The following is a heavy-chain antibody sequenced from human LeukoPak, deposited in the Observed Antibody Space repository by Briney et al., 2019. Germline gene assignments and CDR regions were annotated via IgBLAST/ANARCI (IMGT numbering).Heavy chain of an antibody. CDR2: IYYSGST. V-gene: IGHV4-39*01. Sequence: SETLSLTCTVSGGSISSSSYYWGWIRQPPGKGLEWIGSIYYSGSTYYNPSLKSRVTISVDTSKNQFSLKLSSVTAADTAVYYCARVYKQWLAFDYWGQGTLVTVSS. J-gene: IGHJ4*02. CDR3: ARVYKQWLAFDY. CDR1: GGSISSSSYY. D-gene: IGHD6-19*01.